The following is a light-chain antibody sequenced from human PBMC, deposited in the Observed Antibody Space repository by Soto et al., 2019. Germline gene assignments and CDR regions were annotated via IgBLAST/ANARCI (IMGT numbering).Light chain of an antibody. CDR2: DAS. CDR3: QQYNSFPLT. J-gene: IGKJ4*01. Sequence: DIQMTQSPSTLSASVGDRVTITCRASQSISSWLAWYQQKPGKAPKLLIYDASSLESGVPSRFSGSGYGTGFALTISSLQPDDFATYYCQQYNSFPLTFGGGTKVDIK. CDR1: QSISSW. V-gene: IGKV1-5*01.